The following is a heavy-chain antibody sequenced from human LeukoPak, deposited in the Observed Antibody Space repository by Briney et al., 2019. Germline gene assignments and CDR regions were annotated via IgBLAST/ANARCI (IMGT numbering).Heavy chain of an antibody. CDR1: GGSISSSNW. CDR3: ARRRSRWFGESETQP. V-gene: IGHV4-4*02. Sequence: SGTLSLTCAVSGGSISSSNWWSWVRQPPGKGLEWIGEIYHSGSTNYNPSLKSRVTISVDKSKNQFSLKLSSVTAADTAVYYCARRRSRWFGESETQPWGQGTLVTVSS. J-gene: IGHJ5*02. CDR2: IYHSGST. D-gene: IGHD3-10*01.